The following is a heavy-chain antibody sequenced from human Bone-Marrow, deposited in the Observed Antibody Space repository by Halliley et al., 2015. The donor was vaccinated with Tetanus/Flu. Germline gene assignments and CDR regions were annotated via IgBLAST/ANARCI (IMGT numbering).Heavy chain of an antibody. CDR1: GFRLTSFD. CDR3: ARDKDVVVVAATHNYGMDV. V-gene: IGHV3-21*01. D-gene: IGHD2-15*01. CDR2: ITASGDQT. Sequence: AASGFRLTSFDMNWVRQAPGEGLEWLSSITASGDQTSYADSVRGRFSTFRDNANNSLFLQMNSLGADDTAVYYCARDKDVVVVAATHNYGMDVWGQGTTVTVSS. J-gene: IGHJ6*02.